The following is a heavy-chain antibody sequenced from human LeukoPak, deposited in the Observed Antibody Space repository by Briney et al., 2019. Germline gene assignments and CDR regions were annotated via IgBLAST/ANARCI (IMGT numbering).Heavy chain of an antibody. D-gene: IGHD6-19*01. J-gene: IGHJ4*02. CDR3: ARASSGLGGIDY. CDR1: GGAIRSTSYY. Sequence: PSETLSLTCTVSGGAIRSTSYYWGWIRQPPGKGLEWIGSVYYSGSTNYNPSLKSRVTISVDTSKNQFSLKLSSVTAADTAVYYCARASSGLGGIDYWGQGTLVTVSS. V-gene: IGHV4-39*07. CDR2: VYYSGST.